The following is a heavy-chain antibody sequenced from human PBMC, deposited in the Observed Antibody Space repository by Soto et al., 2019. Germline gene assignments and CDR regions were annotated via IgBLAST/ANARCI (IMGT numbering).Heavy chain of an antibody. J-gene: IGHJ6*02. CDR3: ARDPPDYGGNPYYYYGMDV. CDR1: GFTFSSYS. Sequence: GGSLRLSCAASGFTFSSYSMNWVRQAPGKGLEWVSSISTGSSYRYYADSVKGRFTISRDNAKNSLYLQMNSLRAEDTAVYYCARDPPDYGGNPYYYYGMDVWGQGTTVTVSS. D-gene: IGHD4-17*01. CDR2: ISTGSSYR. V-gene: IGHV3-21*01.